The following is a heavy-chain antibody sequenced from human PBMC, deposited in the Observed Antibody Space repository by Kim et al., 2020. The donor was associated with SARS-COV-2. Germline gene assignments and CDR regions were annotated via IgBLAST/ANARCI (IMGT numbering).Heavy chain of an antibody. V-gene: IGHV4-39*01. J-gene: IGHJ3*02. CDR3: ARLIRSAFDI. Sequence: STSYNPSLKIRVTISVDTSKNQFSLKLSSVTAADTAVYYCARLIRSAFDIWGQGTMVTVSS. CDR2: ST.